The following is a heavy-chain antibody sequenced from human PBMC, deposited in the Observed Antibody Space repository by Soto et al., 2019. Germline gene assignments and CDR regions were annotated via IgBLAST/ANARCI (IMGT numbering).Heavy chain of an antibody. D-gene: IGHD5-18*01. CDR2: LSYDGGDK. J-gene: IGHJ4*02. CDR1: GFTFSSYP. CDR3: ARWNVQHDSYGYV. Sequence: VQLVESGGGVVQPGRSLRLSCAASGFTFSSYPMHWLRQAPGKGLEWVALLSYDGGDKYYADSVKGRFSISRDNSQNTLYLQMNTLRAEDTAVYYCARWNVQHDSYGYVWGQGTLVTVSS. V-gene: IGHV3-30-3*01.